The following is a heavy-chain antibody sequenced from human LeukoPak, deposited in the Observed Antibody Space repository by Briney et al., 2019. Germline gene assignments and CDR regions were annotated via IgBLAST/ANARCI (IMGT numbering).Heavy chain of an antibody. Sequence: ASVKVSCKASGYTFTGYYMHWVRQAPGQGLEWMGWINPNSGGTNYAQKFQGRVTMTRDTSISTAYMELSRLRSDDTAVYYCARVRYCSSTSCYPDTTFDPWGQGTLVTVSS. D-gene: IGHD2-2*01. CDR1: GYTFTGYY. V-gene: IGHV1-2*02. J-gene: IGHJ5*02. CDR2: INPNSGGT. CDR3: ARVRYCSSTSCYPDTTFDP.